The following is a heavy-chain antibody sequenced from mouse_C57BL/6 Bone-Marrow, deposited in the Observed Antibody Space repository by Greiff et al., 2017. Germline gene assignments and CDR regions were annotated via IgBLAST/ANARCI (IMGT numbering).Heavy chain of an antibody. D-gene: IGHD1-1*01. CDR2: IDPENGDT. Sequence: VQLQQSGAELVRPGASVKLSCTASGFNIKDDYMHWVKQRPEQGLEWIGWIDPENGDTEYASKFQGKATITADPSSNTAYLQLSSLTSEDTAVYYCTPITTVVATSYFDYWGQGTTLTVSS. CDR1: GFNIKDDY. CDR3: TPITTVVATSYFDY. J-gene: IGHJ2*01. V-gene: IGHV14-4*01.